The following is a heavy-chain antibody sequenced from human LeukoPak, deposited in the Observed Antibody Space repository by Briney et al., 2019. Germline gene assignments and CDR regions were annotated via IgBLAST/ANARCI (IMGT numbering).Heavy chain of an antibody. Sequence: ASVTVSCKASGYTFTGYYMHWVRQAPGQGLEWMGWINPNSGGTNYAQKFQGRVTMTRDTSISTAYMELSRLRSDDTAVYYCARDYVVVPAAIPNWFDPWGQGTLVTVSS. CDR3: ARDYVVVPAAIPNWFDP. J-gene: IGHJ5*02. CDR2: INPNSGGT. CDR1: GYTFTGYY. V-gene: IGHV1-2*02. D-gene: IGHD2-2*01.